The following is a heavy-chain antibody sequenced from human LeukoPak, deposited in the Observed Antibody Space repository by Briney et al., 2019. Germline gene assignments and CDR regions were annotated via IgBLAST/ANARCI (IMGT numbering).Heavy chain of an antibody. D-gene: IGHD2-2*01. CDR1: GDSVSTYY. J-gene: IGHJ4*02. CDR2: IYSSVST. Sequence: SETLSLTCTVSGDSVSTYYWSWIRQPAGKGLEWIGRIYSSVSTNYNPSLKSRVTMSVDTSKNQFSLKLSSVTAADTAVYYCARVGYVVVPAAIGVWGQGTLVTVSS. CDR3: ARVGYVVVPAAIGV. V-gene: IGHV4-4*07.